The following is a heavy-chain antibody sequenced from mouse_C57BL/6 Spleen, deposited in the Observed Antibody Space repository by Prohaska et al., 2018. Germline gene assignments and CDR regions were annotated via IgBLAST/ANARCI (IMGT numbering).Heavy chain of an antibody. D-gene: IGHD1-1*02. CDR3: ASEGGPFAY. J-gene: IGHJ3*01. CDR2: IWSGGST. CDR1: GFSFTSYG. Sequence: VQLKQSGPGLVQPSQSLSITCTVSGFSFTSYGVHWVRQSPGKGLEWLGVIWSGGSTDYNAAFISRLSISKDNTKSQVCFKMNSLQADDTAIYCCASEGGPFAYWGQGTLVTVSA. V-gene: IGHV2-2*01.